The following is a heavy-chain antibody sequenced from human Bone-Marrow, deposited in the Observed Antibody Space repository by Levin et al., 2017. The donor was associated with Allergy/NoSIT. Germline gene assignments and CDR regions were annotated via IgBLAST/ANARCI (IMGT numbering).Heavy chain of an antibody. D-gene: IGHD2-2*01. CDR1: GYTFTSYG. CDR3: ASHRRGYCISTSCYSHYYGMDV. CDR2: ISAYNGNT. V-gene: IGHV1-18*01. J-gene: IGHJ6*02. Sequence: PGESLKISCKASGYTFTSYGISWVRQAPGQGLEWMGWISAYNGNTNYAQKLQGRVTMTTDTSTSTAYMELRSLRSDDTAVYYCASHRRGYCISTSCYSHYYGMDVWGQGTTVTVSS.